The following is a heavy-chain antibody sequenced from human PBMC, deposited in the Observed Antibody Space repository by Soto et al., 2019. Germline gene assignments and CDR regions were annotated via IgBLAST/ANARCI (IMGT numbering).Heavy chain of an antibody. D-gene: IGHD2-15*01. CDR2: ISTDNGNT. V-gene: IGHV1-18*01. J-gene: IGHJ6*02. Sequence: ASVKVSCKASGYTFTSSGISWVRQAPGQGLEWMGWISTDNGNTNYAQHLQGRVSMTTDTSTSTAYMDLRSLRSDDTAVYYCARDSYCSGGSCYRFPTGDYYGMDVWGQGTTVTVS. CDR1: GYTFTSSG. CDR3: ARDSYCSGGSCYRFPTGDYYGMDV.